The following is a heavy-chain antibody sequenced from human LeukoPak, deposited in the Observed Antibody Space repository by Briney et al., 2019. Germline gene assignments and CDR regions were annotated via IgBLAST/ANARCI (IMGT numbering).Heavy chain of an antibody. Sequence: SETLSPTCTVYGVSFSGYYWSWIRQPPGKGLEWIGEVNHSGSTNYNPSLKSRVTISVDTSKNQFSLKLSSVTAADTAVYYCARGSRDGYKTFYYFDYWGQGTLVTVSS. CDR2: VNHSGST. CDR1: GVSFSGYY. J-gene: IGHJ4*02. D-gene: IGHD5-24*01. V-gene: IGHV4-34*01. CDR3: ARGSRDGYKTFYYFDY.